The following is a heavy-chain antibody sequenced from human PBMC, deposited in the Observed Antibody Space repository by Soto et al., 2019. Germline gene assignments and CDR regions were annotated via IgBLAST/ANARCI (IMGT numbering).Heavy chain of an antibody. CDR2: IDPSDSYT. D-gene: IGHD3-22*01. CDR1: GYSLNSYW. V-gene: IGHV5-10-1*01. J-gene: IGHJ3*02. CDR3: ASLSIGYYLAAFDI. Sequence: GESLKISGRGSGYSLNSYWISWVRQMPGKGLEWMGRIDPSDSYTNYSPSFQGHVTISADKSISTAYLQWSSLKASDTAMYYCASLSIGYYLAAFDIWGQGTMVTVSS.